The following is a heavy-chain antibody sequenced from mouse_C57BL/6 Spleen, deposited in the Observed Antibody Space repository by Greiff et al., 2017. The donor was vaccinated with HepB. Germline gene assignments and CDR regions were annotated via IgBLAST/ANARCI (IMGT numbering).Heavy chain of an antibody. CDR3: ARGYGSPLDY. J-gene: IGHJ2*01. CDR2: INPYNGGT. V-gene: IGHV1-19*01. Sequence: DVKLQESGPVLVKPGASVKMSCKASGYTFTDYYMNWVKQSHGKSLEWIGVINPYNGGTSYNQKFKGKATLTVDKSSSTAYMELNSLTSEDSAVYYCARGYGSPLDYWGQGTTLTVSS. D-gene: IGHD1-1*01. CDR1: GYTFTDYY.